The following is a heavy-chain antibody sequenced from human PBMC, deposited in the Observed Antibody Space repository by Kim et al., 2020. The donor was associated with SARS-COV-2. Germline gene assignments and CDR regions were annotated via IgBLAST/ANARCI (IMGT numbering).Heavy chain of an antibody. V-gene: IGHV3-30*04. J-gene: IGHJ5*02. CDR2: ISYDGSNK. CDR3: ARDYYYGSGSNNWFDP. Sequence: GGSLRLSCAASGFTFSSYAMHWVRQAPGKGLEWVAVISYDGSNKYYPDSVKGRFTISRDNSKNTLYLQMNSLRAEDTAVYYCARDYYYGSGSNNWFDPWGQGTLVTVSS. D-gene: IGHD3-10*01. CDR1: GFTFSSYA.